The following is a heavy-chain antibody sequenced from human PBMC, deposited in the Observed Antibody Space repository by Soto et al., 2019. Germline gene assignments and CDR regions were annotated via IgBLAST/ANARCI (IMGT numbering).Heavy chain of an antibody. V-gene: IGHV3-13*01. CDR2: IGTAGDT. CDR1: GFTFSSYD. Sequence: EVQLVESGGGLVQPGGSLRLSCAASGFTFSSYDMHWVRQATGKGLEWVSAIGTAGDTYYPGSVKGRFTISRENAKNSLYLQMNSLRAGDTAVYYCARGGQYQLGDYYMDVWGKGTTVTVS. J-gene: IGHJ6*03. D-gene: IGHD2-2*01. CDR3: ARGGQYQLGDYYMDV.